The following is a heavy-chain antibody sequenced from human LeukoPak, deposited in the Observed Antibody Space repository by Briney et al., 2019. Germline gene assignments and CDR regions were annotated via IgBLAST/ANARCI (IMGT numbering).Heavy chain of an antibody. V-gene: IGHV4-61*02. Sequence: TLSLTCTVSGGSISSGSYYWSWIRQPAGKGLEWIGRIYTSGSTNYNPSLRSRVTISVDTSKNQFSLNVSSVTAADTAVYYCARDHSTAPYYYYMDVWGKGTTVTVSS. D-gene: IGHD4-17*01. CDR2: IYTSGST. CDR1: GGSISSGSYY. J-gene: IGHJ6*03. CDR3: ARDHSTAPYYYYMDV.